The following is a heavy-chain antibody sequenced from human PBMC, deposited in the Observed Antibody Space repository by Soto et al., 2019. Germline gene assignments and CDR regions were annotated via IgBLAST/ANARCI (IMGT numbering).Heavy chain of an antibody. J-gene: IGHJ3*02. V-gene: IGHV1-2*02. CDR3: ARGYYDSSGYYYLVSPDGAFDI. D-gene: IGHD3-22*01. Sequence: ASVKVSCKASGYTFTGYYMHWVRQAPGQGLEWMGWINPNSGGTNYAQKFQGRVTMTRDTSINTAYMELSRLRSDDTAVYYCARGYYDSSGYYYLVSPDGAFDIWGQGTMVTVSS. CDR2: INPNSGGT. CDR1: GYTFTGYY.